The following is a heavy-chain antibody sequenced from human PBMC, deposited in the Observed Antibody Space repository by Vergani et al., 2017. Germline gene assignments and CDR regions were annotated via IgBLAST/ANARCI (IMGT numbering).Heavy chain of an antibody. D-gene: IGHD6-13*01. V-gene: IGHV3-9*01. J-gene: IGHJ4*02. CDR2: ISWNSGSI. Sequence: EVQLVESGGGLVQPGRSLRLSCAASGFTFDDYAMHWVRQAPGKGLEWVSGISWNSGSIGYADSVKGRFTISRNNAKNSLYLQMNSLRAEDTAVYYCAKGEGVWYWGQGTLVTVSS. CDR3: AKGEGVWY. CDR1: GFTFDDYA.